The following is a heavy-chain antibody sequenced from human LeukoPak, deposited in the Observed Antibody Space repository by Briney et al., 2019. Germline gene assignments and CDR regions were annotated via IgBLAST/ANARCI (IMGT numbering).Heavy chain of an antibody. D-gene: IGHD1-26*01. CDR3: AKKAQYNGNYPLDY. J-gene: IGHJ4*02. Sequence: GGSLRLSCAASGFTFSSYWMSWVRQAPGKGLEWVANIKQDGSEKYYVDSVKGRFTIPRDNAKNSLFLQMNSLRAEDTALYFCAKKAQYNGNYPLDYWGQGTLVTVSS. V-gene: IGHV3-7*03. CDR1: GFTFSSYW. CDR2: IKQDGSEK.